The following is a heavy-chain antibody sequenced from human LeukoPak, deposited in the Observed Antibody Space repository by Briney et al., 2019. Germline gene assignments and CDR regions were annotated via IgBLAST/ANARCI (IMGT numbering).Heavy chain of an antibody. Sequence: RGSLRLSCAASGFTFSSYAMHWVRQAPGKGLEWVAVISYDGSNKYYADSVKGRFTISRDNSKNTLYLQMNSLRAEDTAVYYCARDPAPIVVVPWGAFDIWGQGTMVTVSS. CDR2: ISYDGSNK. J-gene: IGHJ3*02. CDR1: GFTFSSYA. V-gene: IGHV3-30-3*01. CDR3: ARDPAPIVVVPWGAFDI. D-gene: IGHD2-2*01.